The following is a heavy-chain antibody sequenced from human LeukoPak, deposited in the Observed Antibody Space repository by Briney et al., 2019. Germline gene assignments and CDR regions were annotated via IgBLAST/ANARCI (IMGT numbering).Heavy chain of an antibody. CDR3: ARFKPGSSSREFDY. V-gene: IGHV1-69*05. CDR1: GYTFTSYG. CDR2: IIPIFGTA. Sequence: GASVKVSCKASGYTFTSYGISWVRQAPGQGLEWMGGIIPIFGTANYAQKFQGRVTITTDESTSTAYMELSSLRSEDTAMYYCARFKPGSSSREFDYWGQGTLVTVSS. D-gene: IGHD6-6*01. J-gene: IGHJ4*02.